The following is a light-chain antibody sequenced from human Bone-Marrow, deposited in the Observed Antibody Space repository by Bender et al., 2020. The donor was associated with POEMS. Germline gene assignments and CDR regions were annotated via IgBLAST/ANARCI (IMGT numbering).Light chain of an antibody. Sequence: QSALTQPPSASGSPGQSVTISCTGTSSDVGGYNYVSWYQQHPGKAPELMIYEVTKRPSGVPDRFSGSKSGNTASLTVSGLRAEDEAHYYCCSYAGGVVFGGGTKLTVL. V-gene: IGLV2-8*01. CDR2: EVT. CDR3: CSYAGGVV. CDR1: SSDVGGYNY. J-gene: IGLJ2*01.